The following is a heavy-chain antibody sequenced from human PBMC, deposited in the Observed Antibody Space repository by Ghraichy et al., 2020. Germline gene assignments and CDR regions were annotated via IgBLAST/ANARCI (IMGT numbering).Heavy chain of an antibody. CDR2: IDSSSSYI. D-gene: IGHD2-15*01. CDR3: ARDIGYCSGGHCFADALEM. Sequence: GGSLRLSCAASGFTFISYSMNWVRQAPGKGLEWVSSIDSSSSYIYYGDSVKGRLTISRDNAKNSLYLQMNSLRAEDTAVYYCARDIGYCSGGHCFADALEMWRQGTMVSVSS. J-gene: IGHJ3*02. V-gene: IGHV3-21*01. CDR1: GFTFISYS.